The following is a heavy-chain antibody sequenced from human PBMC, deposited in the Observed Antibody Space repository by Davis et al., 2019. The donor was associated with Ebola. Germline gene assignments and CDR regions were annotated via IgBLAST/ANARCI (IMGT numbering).Heavy chain of an antibody. CDR2: ISYDGSNK. CDR1: GFTFSSYA. Sequence: LSLTCAASGFTFSSYAMHWVRQAPGKGLEWVAVISYDGSNKYYADSVKGRFTISRDNSKNTLYLQMNSLRAEDTAVYYCARAGFTVVTPVGYWGQGTLVTVSS. D-gene: IGHD4-23*01. CDR3: ARAGFTVVTPVGY. V-gene: IGHV3-30-3*01. J-gene: IGHJ4*02.